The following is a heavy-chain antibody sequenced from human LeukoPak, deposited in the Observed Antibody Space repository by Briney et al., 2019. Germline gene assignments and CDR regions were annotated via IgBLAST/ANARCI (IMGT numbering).Heavy chain of an antibody. V-gene: IGHV3-48*02. Sequence: PGGSLRLSCAASGFTFSTFIMNWVRQAPGKGLEWVSSIISTGTTIYYADSVKGRFTISRDNAKNSLFLQMNSLRDEDTAVYYCARSASSDYWGQGTLVTVSS. D-gene: IGHD1-26*01. CDR2: IISTGTTI. J-gene: IGHJ4*02. CDR1: GFTFSTFI. CDR3: ARSASSDY.